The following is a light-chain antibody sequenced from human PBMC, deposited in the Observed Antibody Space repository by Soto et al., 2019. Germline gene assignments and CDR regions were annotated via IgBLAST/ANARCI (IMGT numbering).Light chain of an antibody. CDR3: QSVDSRLSGWV. Sequence: QSVLTQPPSVSGAPGQRVTISCTGSSSNIGAGYDVHWYQHLPGTAPKLLVHGNNDRPSGVPDRFSASKSDTSASLAITGLHVEDEADYYCQSVDSRLSGWVFGGGTELTVL. J-gene: IGLJ2*01. V-gene: IGLV1-40*01. CDR1: SSNIGAGYD. CDR2: GNN.